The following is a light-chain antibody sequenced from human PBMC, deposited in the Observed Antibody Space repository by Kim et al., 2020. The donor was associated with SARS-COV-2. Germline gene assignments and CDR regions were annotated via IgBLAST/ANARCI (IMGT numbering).Light chain of an antibody. CDR3: ATWDDSLYGVV. J-gene: IGLJ2*01. Sequence: GQSVTISCSGSSSNIGSHTISWYQHLPGTAPKRLIYNDSQRPSGVPDRFSGSRSGTSASLAISGLQSEDEANYYCATWDDSLYGVVFGGGTQLTVL. CDR2: NDS. CDR1: SSNIGSHT. V-gene: IGLV1-44*01.